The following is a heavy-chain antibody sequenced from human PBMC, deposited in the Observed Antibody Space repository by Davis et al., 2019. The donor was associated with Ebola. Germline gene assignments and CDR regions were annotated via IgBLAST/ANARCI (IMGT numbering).Heavy chain of an antibody. CDR3: ASLFGDIVVPPGARVYYYYMDV. CDR2: IYYSGST. Sequence: SETLSLTCAVSGGSISSNNWWTWVRQPPGKGLEWIGSIYYSGSTNYNPPLKSRVTISVDTSKNQFSLKLRSVTAADTAVYYCASLFGDIVVPPGARVYYYYMDVWGKGTTVTVSS. CDR1: GGSISSNNW. J-gene: IGHJ6*03. D-gene: IGHD2-2*01. V-gene: IGHV4-4*02.